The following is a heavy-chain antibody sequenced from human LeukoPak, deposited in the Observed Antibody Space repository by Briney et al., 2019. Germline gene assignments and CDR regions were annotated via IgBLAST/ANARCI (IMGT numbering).Heavy chain of an antibody. CDR2: IYYSAST. V-gene: IGHV4-39*07. J-gene: IGHJ3*02. Sequence: PSETLSLICTVSGGSISSSSYYWGWIRQPPGKGLEWIGSIYYSASTYYNPSLKSRVTISVDTSKNQFSLKLSSVTAADTAVYYCARRDSRHYYGSGSYYKPGAGAFDIWGQGTMVTVSS. CDR1: GGSISSSSYY. D-gene: IGHD3-10*01. CDR3: ARRDSRHYYGSGSYYKPGAGAFDI.